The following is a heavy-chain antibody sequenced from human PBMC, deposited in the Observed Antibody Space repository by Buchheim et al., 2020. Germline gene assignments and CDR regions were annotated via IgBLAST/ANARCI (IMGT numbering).Heavy chain of an antibody. V-gene: IGHV5-51*01. CDR3: VRGLGFCSSVSCYTFDY. Sequence: EVQLAQSGAEVKKPGESLKISCEGSGYDFTTYWIGWVRQMPGKGLEWMAIIYSGDSDTRYSPSFQGQVTISADKSITTAYLHWSSLKASDTAMYYCVRGLGFCSSVSCYTFDYWGQGTL. CDR2: IYSGDSDT. CDR1: GYDFTTYW. D-gene: IGHD2-2*02. J-gene: IGHJ4*02.